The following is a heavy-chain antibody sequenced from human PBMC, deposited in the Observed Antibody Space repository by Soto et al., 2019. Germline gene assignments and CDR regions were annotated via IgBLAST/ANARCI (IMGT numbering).Heavy chain of an antibody. CDR3: ARGGADHYNYGMDV. Sequence: QLSESGGGLLQPGGSLTLSCEASGFTLTYAMTWVRQPPEKGLEWVSSMNGAATSTSYADSVKGRFTMSRDNSKNTLYLEMNTLRPEDTAVYYCARGGADHYNYGMDVWGQGTTVIVSS. J-gene: IGHJ6*02. V-gene: IGHV3-23*05. D-gene: IGHD3-10*01. CDR2: MNGAATST. CDR1: GFTLTYA.